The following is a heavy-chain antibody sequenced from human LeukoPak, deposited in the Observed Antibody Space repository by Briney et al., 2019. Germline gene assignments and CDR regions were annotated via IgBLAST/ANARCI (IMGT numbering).Heavy chain of an antibody. CDR3: AKDLKGYDFWSGYSIDY. V-gene: IGHV3-23*01. D-gene: IGHD3-3*01. J-gene: IGHJ4*02. CDR1: GFTFSSYA. Sequence: PGGSLRLSCAASGFTFSSYAMSWVRQAPGKGLEWVSAISGSGGSTYYADSVKGRFTISRDNSKNTLYLQMNSLRAEDTAVYYCAKDLKGYDFWSGYSIDYWGQGTLVTVSS. CDR2: ISGSGGST.